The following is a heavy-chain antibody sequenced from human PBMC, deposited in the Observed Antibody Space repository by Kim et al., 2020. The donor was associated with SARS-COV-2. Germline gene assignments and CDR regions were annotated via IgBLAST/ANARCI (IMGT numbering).Heavy chain of an antibody. CDR1: GGSISSYY. D-gene: IGHD3-16*02. Sequence: SETLSLTCTVSGGSISSYYWSWIRQPPGKGLEWIGYIYYSGSTNYNPSLKSRVTISVDTSKNQFSLKLSSVTAADTAVYYCARDRRGYHGYVWGSYRSDAFDIWGQGTMVTVSS. CDR2: IYYSGST. J-gene: IGHJ3*02. CDR3: ARDRRGYHGYVWGSYRSDAFDI. V-gene: IGHV4-59*13.